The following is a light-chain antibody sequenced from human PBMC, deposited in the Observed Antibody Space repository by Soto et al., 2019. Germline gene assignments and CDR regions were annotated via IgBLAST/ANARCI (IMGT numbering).Light chain of an antibody. Sequence: QSVLTQPPSVSEAPRQRVTISCSGSSSNIGNHAVNWYQQLPGKAPKLLIYYDDLLASGVSDRFSGSKSGTSASLAISGLQSEDEADYYWAAWDDILSGVVFGGGTKLTVL. CDR2: YDD. V-gene: IGLV1-36*01. J-gene: IGLJ2*01. CDR1: SSNIGNHA. CDR3: AAWDDILSGVV.